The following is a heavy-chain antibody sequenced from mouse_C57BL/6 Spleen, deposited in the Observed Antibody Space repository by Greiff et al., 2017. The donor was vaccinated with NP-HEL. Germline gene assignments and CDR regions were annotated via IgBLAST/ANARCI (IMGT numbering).Heavy chain of an antibody. J-gene: IGHJ3*01. CDR1: GYTFTSYW. CDR2: IDPSDSYT. Sequence: QVQLQQPGAELVKPGASVKLSCKASGYTFTSYWMQWVKQRPGQGLEWIGEIDPSDSYTNYNQKFKGKATLTVDTSSSTAYMQLSSLTSEDSAVYYCARGGSSYGAAWFAYWGQGTLVTVSA. V-gene: IGHV1-50*01. CDR3: ARGGSSYGAAWFAY. D-gene: IGHD1-1*01.